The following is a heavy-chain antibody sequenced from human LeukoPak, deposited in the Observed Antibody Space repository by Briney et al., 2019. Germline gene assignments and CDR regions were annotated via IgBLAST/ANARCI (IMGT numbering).Heavy chain of an antibody. CDR3: ARREYYYGMDV. Sequence: GGSLRLSCAASGFTFSSYGMHWVRQAPGKGLEWVAVIWYDGSNKYYADSVKGRFTISRDNSKNTLYLQVNSLGAEDTAVYYCARREYYYGMDVWGQGVTVTVSS. J-gene: IGHJ6*02. CDR1: GFTFSSYG. D-gene: IGHD5-24*01. V-gene: IGHV3-33*01. CDR2: IWYDGSNK.